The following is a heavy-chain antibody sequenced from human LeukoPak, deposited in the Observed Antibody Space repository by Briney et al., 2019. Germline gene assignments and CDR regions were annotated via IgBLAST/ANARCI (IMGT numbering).Heavy chain of an antibody. D-gene: IGHD2-2*01. CDR2: ISGSI. Sequence: GRSLRLSCAASGFTCDDYAMHWVRQAPGKGLEGVAGISGSIGHADSVKGQFTISRDNAKNSLYLQMHSLRAQDTALYYCAKGRDKYQLLFKNWFDPWGQGTLVTVSS. J-gene: IGHJ5*02. CDR3: AKGRDKYQLLFKNWFDP. CDR1: GFTCDDYA. V-gene: IGHV3-9*01.